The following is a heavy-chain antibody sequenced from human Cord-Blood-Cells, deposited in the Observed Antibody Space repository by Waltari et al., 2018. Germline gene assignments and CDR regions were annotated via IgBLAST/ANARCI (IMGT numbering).Heavy chain of an antibody. CDR2: ISSSSSYI. V-gene: IGHV3-21*01. J-gene: IGHJ6*03. CDR3: AREYSSSWYYYYYYMDV. CDR1: GFTFSSDS. Sequence: EVQLVESGGGLVKPGGSLRLSCAASGFTFSSDSMNWVRQAPGKGLEWVSSISSSSSYIYYADSVKGRFTISRDNAKNSLYLQMNSLRAEDTAVYYCAREYSSSWYYYYYYMDVWGKGTTVTVSS. D-gene: IGHD6-13*01.